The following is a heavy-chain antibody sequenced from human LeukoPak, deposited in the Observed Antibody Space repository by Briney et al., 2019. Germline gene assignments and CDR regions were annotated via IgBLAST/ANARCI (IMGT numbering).Heavy chain of an antibody. D-gene: IGHD6-13*01. Sequence: GGSLRLSCAASGFTFSSNYMSWVRQAPGKGLEWVSVIYSGGSTYYADSVKGRFTISRDNSKNTLYLQMNSLRAEDTAVYYCARVLDIAAAGTHFDYWGQGTLVTVSS. CDR1: GFTFSSNY. CDR3: ARVLDIAAAGTHFDY. J-gene: IGHJ4*02. V-gene: IGHV3-66*01. CDR2: IYSGGST.